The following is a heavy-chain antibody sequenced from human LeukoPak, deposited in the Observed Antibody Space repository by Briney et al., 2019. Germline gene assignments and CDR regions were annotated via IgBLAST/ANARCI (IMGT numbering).Heavy chain of an antibody. J-gene: IGHJ4*02. CDR3: ARVSETPDYYDTSGYFYLGY. V-gene: IGHV1-8*01. Sequence: AASVKVSCKASRYTFTSYDINWVRPAPGQGLGWMGWINPDSGHTGYAQKFQGRLTMTRDTSIGTAYMELSSLRSEDTAVYYCARVSETPDYYDTSGYFYLGYWGQGTLVTVSS. CDR1: RYTFTSYD. CDR2: INPDSGHT. D-gene: IGHD3-22*01.